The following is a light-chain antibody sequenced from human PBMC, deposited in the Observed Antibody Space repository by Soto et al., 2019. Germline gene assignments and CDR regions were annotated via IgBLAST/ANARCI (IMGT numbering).Light chain of an antibody. CDR3: QQYGGSPQT. CDR1: RSVSNY. J-gene: IGKJ1*01. CDR2: GAS. V-gene: IGKV3-20*01. Sequence: EIVLTQSPGTLSLSPGERATLSCRASRSVSNYLAWYQHKPGQAPRLLIYGASSRATGIPDRFSGSGSETDFTLTISRLEPEDFAVYCCQQYGGSPQTFGQGTKV.